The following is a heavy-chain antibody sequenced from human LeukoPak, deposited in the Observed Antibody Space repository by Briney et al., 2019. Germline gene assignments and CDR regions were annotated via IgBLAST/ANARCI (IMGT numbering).Heavy chain of an antibody. D-gene: IGHD3-10*01. CDR1: GGSFSGYY. Sequence: PSETLSLTCAVYGGSFSGYYWTWIRQPPGKGLEWIGEINHSGSTNYNPSLKSRVTISVDTSKNQFSLKLSSVTAADTAVYYCARSGGHYYGSGSYSRWGQGTMVTVSS. J-gene: IGHJ3*01. CDR2: INHSGST. CDR3: ARSGGHYYGSGSYSR. V-gene: IGHV4-34*01.